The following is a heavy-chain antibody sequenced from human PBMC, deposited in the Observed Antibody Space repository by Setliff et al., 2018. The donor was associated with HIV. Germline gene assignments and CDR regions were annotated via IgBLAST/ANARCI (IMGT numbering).Heavy chain of an antibody. CDR2: INVYNSDT. J-gene: IGHJ3*02. Sequence: ASVKVSCKASGYPFTNFGVSWVRQAPGQGLQWMAWINVYNSDTIIAQKFKGRVTMTTDTSTSTAYMELRSLRSDDTAVYYCAREYYDFWSGYSDAFHIWGQGTMVTVSS. D-gene: IGHD3-3*01. CDR3: AREYYDFWSGYSDAFHI. CDR1: GYPFTNFG. V-gene: IGHV1-18*04.